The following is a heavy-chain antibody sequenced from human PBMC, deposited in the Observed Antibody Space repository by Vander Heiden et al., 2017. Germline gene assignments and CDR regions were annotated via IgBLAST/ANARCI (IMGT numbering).Heavy chain of an antibody. CDR1: GGTFSSYA. V-gene: IGHV1-69*01. J-gene: IGHJ6*02. D-gene: IGHD3-16*01. Sequence: VKKPGSSVKVSCKASGGTFSSYAISWVRQAPGQGLEWMGGIIPIFGTANYAQKFQGRVTITADESTSTAYMELSSLRSEDTAVYYCARDPLWRGNIRNYGMDVWGQGTTVTVSS. CDR3: ARDPLWRGNIRNYGMDV. CDR2: IIPIFGTA.